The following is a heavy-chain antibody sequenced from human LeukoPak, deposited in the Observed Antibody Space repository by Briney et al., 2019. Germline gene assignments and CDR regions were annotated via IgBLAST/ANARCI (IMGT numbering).Heavy chain of an antibody. Sequence: GGSLRLSCAASGFTFSSYAMHWVRQAPGKGLEWVAVISYDGSNKYYADSVKGRFTISRDNSKNTLYLQMNSLRAEDTAVYYCARALLWFGEPSHIDYWGQGTLVTASS. D-gene: IGHD3-10*01. V-gene: IGHV3-30-3*01. CDR3: ARALLWFGEPSHIDY. J-gene: IGHJ4*02. CDR1: GFTFSSYA. CDR2: ISYDGSNK.